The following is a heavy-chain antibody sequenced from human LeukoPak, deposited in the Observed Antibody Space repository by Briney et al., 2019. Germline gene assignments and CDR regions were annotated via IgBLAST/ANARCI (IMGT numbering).Heavy chain of an antibody. D-gene: IGHD3-22*01. Sequence: GGSLRLSCAASGFTFSSYAMSWVRQAPGKGLEWVSAISGSGGSTYYADSVKGRFTISRDNSKNTLYLQMNSLRAEDTAVYYCAKETSSGYCDSSGYNPFDYWGQGTLVTVSS. CDR3: AKETSSGYCDSSGYNPFDY. CDR2: ISGSGGST. J-gene: IGHJ4*02. V-gene: IGHV3-23*01. CDR1: GFTFSSYA.